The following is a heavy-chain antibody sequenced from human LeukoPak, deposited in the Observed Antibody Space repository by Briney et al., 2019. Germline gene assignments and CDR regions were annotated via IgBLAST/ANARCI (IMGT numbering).Heavy chain of an antibody. Sequence: PGGSLRLSCAASGFTFSNAWTSWVRQAPGKGLEWVGRIKSKTDGGTTDYAAPVKGRFTISRDDSKNTLYLQMNSLKTEDTAVYYCTTKFSYDAFDIWGQGTMVTVSS. CDR2: IKSKTDGGTT. V-gene: IGHV3-15*01. CDR3: TTKFSYDAFDI. CDR1: GFTFSNAW. J-gene: IGHJ3*02.